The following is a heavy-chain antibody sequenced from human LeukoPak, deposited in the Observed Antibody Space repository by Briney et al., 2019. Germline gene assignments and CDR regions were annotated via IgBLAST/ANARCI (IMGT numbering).Heavy chain of an antibody. D-gene: IGHD6-13*01. V-gene: IGHV5-51*01. CDR3: ARSSSWDDAFDY. J-gene: IGHJ4*02. CDR1: GYSFSSYW. Sequence: GESLKISCKGSGYSFSSYWIAWVRQMPGKGLEWMGIIHPGNSETTYNPSFQGQVTMSADKSISTAYLQWSSLEASDTAMYYCARSSSWDDAFDYWGQGTLVTVSS. CDR2: IHPGNSET.